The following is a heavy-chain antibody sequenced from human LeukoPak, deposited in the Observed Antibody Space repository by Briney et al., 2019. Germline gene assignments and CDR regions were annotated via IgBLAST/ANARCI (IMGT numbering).Heavy chain of an antibody. CDR2: ISGSGGST. CDR3: AKLITIFGVVTKPYYFDY. CDR1: GFTFSTYG. V-gene: IGHV3-23*01. Sequence: PGRSLRLSCAASGFTFSTYGMHWVRQAPGKGLEWVSAISGSGGSTYYADSVKGRFTISRDNSKNTLYLQMNSLRAEDTAVYYCAKLITIFGVVTKPYYFDYWGQGTLVTVSS. J-gene: IGHJ4*02. D-gene: IGHD3-3*01.